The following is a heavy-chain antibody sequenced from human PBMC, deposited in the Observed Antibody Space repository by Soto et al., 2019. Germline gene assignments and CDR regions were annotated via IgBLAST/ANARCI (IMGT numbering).Heavy chain of an antibody. V-gene: IGHV3-64D*08. J-gene: IGHJ4*02. CDR1: GFTFSSYA. CDR2: ISSNGGST. Sequence: PGGSLRLSCSASGFTFSSYAMHWVRQAPGKGLEYVSAISSNGGSTYYADSVKGRFTISRDNSKNTLYLQMSSLRAEDTAVYYCVKGANPIPWRFVIDFDYWGQGTLVTVSS. CDR3: VKGANPIPWRFVIDFDY.